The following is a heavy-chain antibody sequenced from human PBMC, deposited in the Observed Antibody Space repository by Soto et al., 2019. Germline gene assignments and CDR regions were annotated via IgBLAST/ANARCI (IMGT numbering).Heavy chain of an antibody. D-gene: IGHD1-7*01. CDR3: ARDFDGTTDAFDF. J-gene: IGHJ3*01. V-gene: IGHV1-46*01. Sequence: QVQLVQSGAEVKKPGASVKLSCKASGYSFTNHYMHWVRQAPGQGLEWMEIINPRSGSASYAQKFQDTVTMTRDTSTSTVYMELRSLRAEDTAVYYCARDFDGTTDAFDFWGQGTMVTVSS. CDR1: GYSFTNHY. CDR2: INPRSGSA.